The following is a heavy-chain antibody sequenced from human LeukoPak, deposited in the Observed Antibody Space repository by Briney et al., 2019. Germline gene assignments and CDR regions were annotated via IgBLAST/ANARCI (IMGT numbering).Heavy chain of an antibody. CDR3: ARGTLAGYFLGY. Sequence: GGSLRLSCAASGFTFNTYGMSWVRQAPGKGLEWVSSISLSGVSTDTADSVKGRLIISRANPKNTPGLQMNSLRAEATAIDYCARGTLAGYFLGYGARGTRLTVSS. D-gene: IGHD6-19*01. J-gene: IGHJ4*02. CDR1: GFTFNTYG. V-gene: IGHV3-23*01. CDR2: ISLSGVST.